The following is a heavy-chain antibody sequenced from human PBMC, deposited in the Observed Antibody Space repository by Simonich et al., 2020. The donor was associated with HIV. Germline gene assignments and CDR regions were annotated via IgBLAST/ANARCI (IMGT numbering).Heavy chain of an antibody. CDR1: GGSFSGYY. CDR3: ARESTLRSYYYGSGSGLGY. J-gene: IGHJ4*02. V-gene: IGHV4-34*01. D-gene: IGHD3-10*01. CDR2: INHSGST. Sequence: QVQLQESGPGLVKPSETLSLTCAVYGGSFSGYYWIWIRQAPGKGLEWIGEINHSGSTTNNPSLKGRVTISVDTSKKQCSRKLSSVTAADTAVYYCARESTLRSYYYGSGSGLGYWGQGTLVTVSS.